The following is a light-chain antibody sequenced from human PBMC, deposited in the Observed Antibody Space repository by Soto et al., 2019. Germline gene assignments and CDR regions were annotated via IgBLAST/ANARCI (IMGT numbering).Light chain of an antibody. CDR1: SSDVGSYNL. V-gene: IGLV2-23*01. CDR3: CAYAGFNTLI. Sequence: QSALTQPASVSGSPGQSVTISCTGTSSDVGSYNLVSWYEQQPGKVPRLMIYEGNKRPSGVSNRFSGSKSGNTASLTISGLQAEDEDDYYCCAYAGFNTLIFGGGTKLTVL. CDR2: EGN. J-gene: IGLJ2*01.